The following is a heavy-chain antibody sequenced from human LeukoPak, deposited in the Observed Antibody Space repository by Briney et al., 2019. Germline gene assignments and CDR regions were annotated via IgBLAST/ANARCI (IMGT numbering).Heavy chain of an antibody. Sequence: ASVKVSCKASGYTFTGYYMHWVRQAPGQGLEWIGGIIPIFGTANYAQKFQGRVTITADKSTSTAYMELSSLRSEDTAVYYCARDGAYGSGSYEDYYYYYYMDVWGKGTTVTISS. D-gene: IGHD3-10*01. CDR1: GYTFTGYY. J-gene: IGHJ6*03. V-gene: IGHV1-69*06. CDR2: IIPIFGTA. CDR3: ARDGAYGSGSYEDYYYYYYMDV.